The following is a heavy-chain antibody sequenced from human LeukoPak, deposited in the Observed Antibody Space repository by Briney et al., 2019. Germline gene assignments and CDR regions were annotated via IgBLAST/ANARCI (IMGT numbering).Heavy chain of an antibody. Sequence: PGRSLRLSCAASGFTFSRYNIHWVRQAPGKGLEWVAVLSYDGSNEYYADSVKGRFTISRDNSKNTVYLQMNSLRAEDTAVYYCAREQAVAGRGWFDPWGQGTLVTVSS. CDR3: AREQAVAGRGWFDP. CDR1: GFTFSRYN. J-gene: IGHJ5*02. CDR2: LSYDGSNE. V-gene: IGHV3-30*01. D-gene: IGHD6-19*01.